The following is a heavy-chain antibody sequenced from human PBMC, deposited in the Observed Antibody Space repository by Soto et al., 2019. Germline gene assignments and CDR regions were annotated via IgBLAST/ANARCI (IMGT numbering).Heavy chain of an antibody. J-gene: IGHJ5*02. CDR3: ARVTMIVDGNWFDP. D-gene: IGHD3-22*01. CDR1: GGAISSSSYY. Sequence: SETLSLTCTVSGGAISSSSYYWGWIRQPPGKGLEWIGSIYYSGSTYYNPSLKSRVTISVDTSKNQFSLKLSSVTAADTAVYYCARVTMIVDGNWFDPWGQGTLVTVS. CDR2: IYYSGST. V-gene: IGHV4-39*01.